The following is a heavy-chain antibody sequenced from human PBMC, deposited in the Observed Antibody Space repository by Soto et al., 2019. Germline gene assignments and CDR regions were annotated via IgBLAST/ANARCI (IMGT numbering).Heavy chain of an antibody. CDR1: GFTFSSYE. CDR3: ARGDSSSWYFDY. CDR2: ISSSGSTI. D-gene: IGHD6-13*01. Sequence: GGSLRLSCAASGFTFSSYEMNWVRQAPGKGLEWVSYISSSGSTIYYADSVKGRFTISRDNAKNSLYLQMNSLRAEDTAVYYCARGDSSSWYFDYWGQGTLVTVSS. V-gene: IGHV3-48*03. J-gene: IGHJ4*02.